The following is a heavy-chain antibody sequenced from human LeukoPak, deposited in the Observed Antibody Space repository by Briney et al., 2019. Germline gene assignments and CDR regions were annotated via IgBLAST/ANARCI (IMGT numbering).Heavy chain of an antibody. D-gene: IGHD4-17*01. CDR3: ARAYGVLSGFAP. J-gene: IGHJ5*02. CDR2: INRSGGST. CDR1: GYTFTSYY. Sequence: ASVKVSCKASGYTFTSYYMHWVRQAPGQGLEWMGIINRSGGSTSYAQKFQGRVTMTRHTSTSTVYMELSSLRSEDTAVYYGARAYGVLSGFAPCGQGTLATVSS. V-gene: IGHV1-46*03.